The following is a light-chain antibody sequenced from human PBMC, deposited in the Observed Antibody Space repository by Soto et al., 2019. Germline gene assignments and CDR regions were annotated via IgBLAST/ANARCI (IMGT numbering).Light chain of an antibody. CDR3: CSYAGRSPWDV. V-gene: IGLV2-23*01. CDR2: EGN. J-gene: IGLJ1*01. CDR1: KNDIGVYDF. Sequence: QSVLTQPPSASGSPGQSVTISCTGTKNDIGVYDFVSWYQHHPGKAPKLIIYEGNQRPSGVSDRFSGANSGDTPSLTISGLQADDEADYYCCSYAGRSPWDVFGTGTKLTVL.